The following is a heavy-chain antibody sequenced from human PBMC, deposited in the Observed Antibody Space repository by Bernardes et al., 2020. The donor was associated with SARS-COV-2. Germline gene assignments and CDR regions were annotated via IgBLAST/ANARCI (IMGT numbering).Heavy chain of an antibody. Sequence: ASVKVSCKASGYTLTELSMHWVRQAPGKELEWMGGFDPEDGETIYAQKFQGRVTMTEDTSTDTDYMGLSSLSSEDAAVDYCATGPTIAAAANWFDPWGQGTLVTVSS. CDR2: FDPEDGET. CDR1: GYTLTELS. V-gene: IGHV1-24*01. J-gene: IGHJ5*02. D-gene: IGHD6-13*01. CDR3: ATGPTIAAAANWFDP.